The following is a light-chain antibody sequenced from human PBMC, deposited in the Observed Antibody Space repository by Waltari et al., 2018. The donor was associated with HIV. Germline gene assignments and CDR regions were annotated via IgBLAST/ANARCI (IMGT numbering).Light chain of an antibody. Sequence: QSALTQPASVSGSPGQSITISCTGTSSDVGGYNYVSWYQQHPGKAPTLMIYDVSNRTSGVANRCSGSQSGNTASLTISGLQAEDEADYYCSSYTSSSPYAFGTGTKVTVL. J-gene: IGLJ1*01. CDR1: SSDVGGYNY. CDR2: DVS. CDR3: SSYTSSSPYA. V-gene: IGLV2-14*03.